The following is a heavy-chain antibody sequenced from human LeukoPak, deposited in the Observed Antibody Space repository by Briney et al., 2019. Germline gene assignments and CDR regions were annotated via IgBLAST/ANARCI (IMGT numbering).Heavy chain of an antibody. V-gene: IGHV3-30*18. D-gene: IGHD3-3*01. J-gene: IGHJ4*02. CDR1: GFTFSSYG. CDR3: AKDWSGGWALDY. Sequence: PGGSLRLSCAASGFTFSSYGMHWVRQAPGKGLEWVAVISYDGSNKYYADSVKGRFTISRDNSKNTLYLQMNSLRAEDMAVYYCAKDWSGGWALDYWGQGTLVTVSS. CDR2: ISYDGSNK.